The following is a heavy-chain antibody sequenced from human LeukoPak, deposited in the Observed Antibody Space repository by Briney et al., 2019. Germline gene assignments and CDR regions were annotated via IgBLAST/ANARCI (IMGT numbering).Heavy chain of an antibody. CDR2: ISSSSSTI. Sequence: GGSLRLSCAASGFSFTSHSMNWVRQAPGKGLEWVSYISSSSSTIYYADSVKGRFTISRDNSKNTLYLQMNSLRAEDTAVYYCARDLSDSSGYIFDYWGQGTLVTVSS. D-gene: IGHD3-22*01. J-gene: IGHJ4*02. V-gene: IGHV3-48*01. CDR3: ARDLSDSSGYIFDY. CDR1: GFSFTSHS.